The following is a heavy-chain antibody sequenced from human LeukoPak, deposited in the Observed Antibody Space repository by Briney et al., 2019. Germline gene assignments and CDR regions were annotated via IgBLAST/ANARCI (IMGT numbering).Heavy chain of an antibody. J-gene: IGHJ5*02. CDR3: ARDGWFGDYNWFDP. D-gene: IGHD3-10*01. Sequence: GESLRLSCAASGFTFSSYSMNWVRQAPGKGLEWVSYISSASNTIYYADSVKGRFTISRDNAKNSLYLQMNSLRAEDTAMYYCARDGWFGDYNWFDPWGQGALFTVSS. CDR2: ISSASNTI. CDR1: GFTFSSYS. V-gene: IGHV3-48*01.